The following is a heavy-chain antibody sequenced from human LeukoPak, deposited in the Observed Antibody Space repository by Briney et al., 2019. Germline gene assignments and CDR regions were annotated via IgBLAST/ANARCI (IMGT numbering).Heavy chain of an antibody. CDR1: GFTFSSYS. V-gene: IGHV3-48*01. CDR2: ISSSSSTI. D-gene: IGHD5-12*01. Sequence: GGSLRLSCAASGFTFSSYSMNWVRQAPGKGLEWVSYISSSSSTIYYADSVKGRFTISRDNSKNTLYLQMNSLRAEDTAVYYCAKDWLLPSLFDYWGQGTLVTVSS. CDR3: AKDWLLPSLFDY. J-gene: IGHJ4*02.